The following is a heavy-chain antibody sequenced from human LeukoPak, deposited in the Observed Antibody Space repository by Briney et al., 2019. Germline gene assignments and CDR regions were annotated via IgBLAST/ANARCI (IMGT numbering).Heavy chain of an antibody. CDR3: ASSRVLRYFEAWFDP. Sequence: PSETLSLTCTVSGGSISSYYWSWIRQPPGKGLEWIGYIYYSGSTNYNPSLKSRVTISVDTSKNQFSLKLSSVTAADTAVYYCASSRVLRYFEAWFDPWGQGTLVTVSS. D-gene: IGHD3-9*01. J-gene: IGHJ5*02. V-gene: IGHV4-59*01. CDR1: GGSISSYY. CDR2: IYYSGST.